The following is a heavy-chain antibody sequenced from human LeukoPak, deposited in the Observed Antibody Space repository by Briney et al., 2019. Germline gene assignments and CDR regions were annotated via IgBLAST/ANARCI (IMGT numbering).Heavy chain of an antibody. J-gene: IGHJ4*02. CDR2: ISSSSSYI. V-gene: IGHV3-21*01. D-gene: IGHD3-10*01. CDR1: GFTFSSYS. CDR3: ARVAITSYYGSGMDFDY. Sequence: PGGSLRLSCAASGFTFSSYSMNWVRQAPGKGLEWVSSISSSSSYIYYADSVKGRFTISRDNAKNSLYLQMNSLRAEDTAVYYCARVAITSYYGSGMDFDYWGQGTLVTVSS.